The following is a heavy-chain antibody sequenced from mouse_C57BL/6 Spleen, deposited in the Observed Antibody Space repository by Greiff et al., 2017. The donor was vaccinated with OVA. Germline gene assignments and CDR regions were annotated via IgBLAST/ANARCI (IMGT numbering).Heavy chain of an antibody. CDR2: IDPEDGET. V-gene: IGHV14-2*01. CDR3: ARRRPPAVESSYAMDY. J-gene: IGHJ4*01. Sequence: EVKLLESGAELVKPGASVKLSCTASGFNIKDYYMHWVKQRTEQGLEWIGRIDPEDGETKYAPKFQGKATITADTSSNTAYLQLSSLTSEDTAVYYCARRRPPAVESSYAMDYWGQGTSVTVSS. D-gene: IGHD1-1*01. CDR1: GFNIKDYY.